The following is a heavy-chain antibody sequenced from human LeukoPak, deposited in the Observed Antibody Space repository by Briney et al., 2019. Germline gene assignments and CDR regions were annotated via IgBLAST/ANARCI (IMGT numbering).Heavy chain of an antibody. V-gene: IGHV3-53*01. CDR3: ARDFCSSDACPFRDDAFDL. D-gene: IGHD2-2*01. Sequence: PGGSLRLSCAASGFIVSSNYMNWVRQAPGKGLEWASIIYSNGSTFYADSVKGRFTVSRDTFKNILSLQMNSLRAEDTAKYYCARDFCSSDACPFRDDAFDLWGQGTMVTVSS. CDR2: IYSNGST. J-gene: IGHJ3*01. CDR1: GFIVSSNY.